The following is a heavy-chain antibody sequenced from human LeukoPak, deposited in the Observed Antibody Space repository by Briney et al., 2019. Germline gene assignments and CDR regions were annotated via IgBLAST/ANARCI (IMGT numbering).Heavy chain of an antibody. Sequence: PSETLSLTCTVSGGSISSYYWSWIRQPPGKGLEWIGYIFYSGGTTYNPPLKGRVTIPVATSKTRFSLKRVSVTAADTAVYSCARATRHYYDSSGYPHRHFDYWGQGTLVTVSS. CDR2: IFYSGGT. D-gene: IGHD3-22*01. V-gene: IGHV4-59*01. CDR1: GGSISSYY. CDR3: ARATRHYYDSSGYPHRHFDY. J-gene: IGHJ4*02.